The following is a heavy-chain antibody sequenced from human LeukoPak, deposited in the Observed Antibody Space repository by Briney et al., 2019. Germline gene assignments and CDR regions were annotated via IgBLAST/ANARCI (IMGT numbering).Heavy chain of an antibody. J-gene: IGHJ4*02. V-gene: IGHV1-69*05. CDR1: GGTFSSYA. Sequence: GASVKVSCKASGGTFSSYAISWVRQAPGQGLEWMGGIIPIFGTANYAQKFQGRVTITTDESTSTAYMELSSLRSEDTAVYYCARTESITMVRGVMGTYFDYWGQGTLVTVSS. CDR3: ARTESITMVRGVMGTYFDY. D-gene: IGHD3-10*01. CDR2: IIPIFGTA.